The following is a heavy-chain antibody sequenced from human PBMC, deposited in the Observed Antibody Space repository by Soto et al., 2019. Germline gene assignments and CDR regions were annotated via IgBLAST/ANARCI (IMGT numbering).Heavy chain of an antibody. CDR3: ARKAWTRLDY. CDR1: GGSLTTPVW. CDR2: VFHSGSA. D-gene: IGHD1-1*01. Sequence: QLQLHESGPGLVKPSGTLSLTCGLSGGSLTTPVWWTWVRLRPGKGLEWIGEVFHSGSANYNPSLQSRVTISVDKSTHHFSLRLSSVTAADTAVYYCARKAWTRLDYWGQGALVTVSS. J-gene: IGHJ4*02. V-gene: IGHV4-4*02.